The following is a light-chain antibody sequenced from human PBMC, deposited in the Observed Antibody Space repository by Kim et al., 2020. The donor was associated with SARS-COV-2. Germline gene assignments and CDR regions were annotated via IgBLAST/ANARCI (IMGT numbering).Light chain of an antibody. V-gene: IGKV1-39*01. CDR1: QTISIY. J-gene: IGKJ4*01. Sequence: SASVGDRVTITCRASQTISIYLSWYQQKPGKAPKLRIYAASTLQSGVPSRFSGSGSGTDFTLTISSLQLEDFATYYCQQNYNIVTFGGGTKVDIK. CDR3: QQNYNIVT. CDR2: AAS.